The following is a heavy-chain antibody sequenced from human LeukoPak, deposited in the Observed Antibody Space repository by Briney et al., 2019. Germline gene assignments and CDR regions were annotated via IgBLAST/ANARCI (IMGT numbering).Heavy chain of an antibody. CDR1: GFTFSNYA. V-gene: IGHV3-23*01. Sequence: GGSLRLSCAASGFTFSNYAMRWVRQAPGKGLEWVSGISGSGDSTYYADSVKGRFTISRDNSKNTLYLQMNSLRAEDTAVYYCARQYYDSSGRDAFDIWGQGTMVTVSS. CDR2: ISGSGDST. J-gene: IGHJ3*02. CDR3: ARQYYDSSGRDAFDI. D-gene: IGHD3-22*01.